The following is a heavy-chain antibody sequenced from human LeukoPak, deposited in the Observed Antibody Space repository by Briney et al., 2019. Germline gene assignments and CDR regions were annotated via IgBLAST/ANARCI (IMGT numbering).Heavy chain of an antibody. Sequence: SETLSLTCTVSGYSISSGYYWSWIRQPAGKGLEWIGRIYTSGSTNYNPSLKSRVTMSVDTSKNQFSLKLSSVTAADTAVYYCARDSRNYDILTGYFTYYYYYMDVWGKGTTVTISS. D-gene: IGHD3-9*01. V-gene: IGHV4-4*07. CDR3: ARDSRNYDILTGYFTYYYYYMDV. CDR1: GYSISSGYY. J-gene: IGHJ6*03. CDR2: IYTSGST.